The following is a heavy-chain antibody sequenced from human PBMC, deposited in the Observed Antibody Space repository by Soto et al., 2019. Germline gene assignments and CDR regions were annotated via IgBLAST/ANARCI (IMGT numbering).Heavy chain of an antibody. D-gene: IGHD6-13*01. CDR2: ISGSGGST. V-gene: IGHV3-23*01. CDR1: GFTFRSCA. J-gene: IGHJ4*02. Sequence: PGGSLRRSCAASGFTFRSCAMSWVRQAPGKGLEWVSAISGSGGSTYYADSVKGRFTISRDNSKNTLYLQMNSLRAEDTAVYYCAKDWPPVSSSGSVDYWGQGTLVTVSS. CDR3: AKDWPPVSSSGSVDY.